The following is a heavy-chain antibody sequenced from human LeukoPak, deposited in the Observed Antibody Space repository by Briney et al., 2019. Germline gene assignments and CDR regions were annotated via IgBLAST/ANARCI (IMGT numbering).Heavy chain of an antibody. CDR2: ISTSATTM. CDR3: ARVPYYDILTGYSDY. CDR1: GFTFSNRR. J-gene: IGHJ4*02. V-gene: IGHV3-48*01. D-gene: IGHD3-9*01. Sequence: GGSLRLSCAASGFTFSNRRMNWVRQAPGKGLEWLSFISTSATTMYYADSVKGRFTISRDNSKNTLYLQMNSLRAEDTAVYYCARVPYYDILTGYSDYWGQGTLVTVSS.